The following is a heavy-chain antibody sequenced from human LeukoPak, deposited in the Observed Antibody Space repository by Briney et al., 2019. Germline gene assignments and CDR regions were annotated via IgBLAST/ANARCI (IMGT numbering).Heavy chain of an antibody. CDR2: IYSGGRT. CDR3: ARERGDSSGFSLDY. D-gene: IGHD3-22*01. CDR1: GFTVSNNY. J-gene: IGHJ4*02. V-gene: IGHV3-53*01. Sequence: GGSLRLSCAASGFTVSNNYMTWVRQAPGKGLEWVSTIYSGGRTYYADSVKGRFTISRDNSKNTLDLQMNSLRAEDTAVYYCARERGDSSGFSLDYWGQGTLVTVPS.